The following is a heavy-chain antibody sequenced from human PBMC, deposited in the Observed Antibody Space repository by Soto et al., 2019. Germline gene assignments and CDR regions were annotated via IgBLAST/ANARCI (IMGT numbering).Heavy chain of an antibody. D-gene: IGHD3-22*01. J-gene: IGHJ4*02. Sequence: SETLSLTCTVSGGSISSSSYYWGWIRQPPGKGLEWIGSIYYSGSTYYNPSLKSRVTISVDTSKNQFSLKLSSVTAADTAVYYCARLIRDINYSDSSGYYHYFFDYWGQGTLVTVSS. V-gene: IGHV4-39*01. CDR3: ARLIRDINYSDSSGYYHYFFDY. CDR1: GGSISSSSYY. CDR2: IYYSGST.